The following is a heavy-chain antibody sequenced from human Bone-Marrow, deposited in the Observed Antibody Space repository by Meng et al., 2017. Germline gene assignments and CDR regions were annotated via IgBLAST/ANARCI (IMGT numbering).Heavy chain of an antibody. CDR2: INAGNGQT. CDR3: ARGNGIPGY. V-gene: IGHV1-3*01. Sequence: QVQLVQSGDEVRKPGASVKLSCEASGYSFTSYAIHCVRQAPGESLEWMGWINAGNGQTKYSERFQGRVAIARDTSASTAYMELSSLRSEDTAVYYCARGNGIPGYWGQGTLVTVSS. CDR1: GYSFTSYA. D-gene: IGHD1-14*01. J-gene: IGHJ4*02.